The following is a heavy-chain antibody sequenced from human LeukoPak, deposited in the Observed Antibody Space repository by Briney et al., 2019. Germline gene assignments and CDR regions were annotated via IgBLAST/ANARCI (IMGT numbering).Heavy chain of an antibody. D-gene: IGHD3-16*01. CDR3: ARDPIRSYASGRLGIDY. CDR2: INPNSGGT. CDR1: GYTFTGYY. J-gene: IGHJ4*02. V-gene: IGHV1-2*02. Sequence: ASVKVSCRASGYTFTGYYMHWVRQAPGQGLEWMGWINPNSGGTNYAQKFQGRVTMTRDTSISTAYMELSRLRSDDTAVYYCARDPIRSYASGRLGIDYWGQGTLVTISS.